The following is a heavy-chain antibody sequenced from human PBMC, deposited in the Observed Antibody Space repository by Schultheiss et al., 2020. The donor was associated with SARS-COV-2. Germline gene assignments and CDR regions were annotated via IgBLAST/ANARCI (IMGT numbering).Heavy chain of an antibody. CDR3: ARRKSCVYLALLG. Sequence: SETLSLTCTVSGGSISSYYWSWIRQPAGKGLEWIGRIYTSGSTNYNPSLKIPVTISVVPSKYQFSLTMRSVTAADTALYYCARRKSCVYLALLGWGQGTLVTVSS. CDR1: GGSISSYY. CDR2: IYTSGST. D-gene: IGHD5/OR15-5a*01. J-gene: IGHJ4*02. V-gene: IGHV4-4*07.